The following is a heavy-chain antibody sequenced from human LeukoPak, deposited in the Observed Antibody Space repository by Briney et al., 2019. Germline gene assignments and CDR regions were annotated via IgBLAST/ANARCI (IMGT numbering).Heavy chain of an antibody. D-gene: IGHD6-13*01. CDR3: ARAAGKRWAAAGHYYMDV. CDR2: INPNSGGT. Sequence: ASVKVSCKASGYTFTGYYMHWVRQAPGQGLEWMGWINPNSGGTNYAQKFQGRVTMTRDTSISTAYMELSRLRSDDTAVYYCARAAGKRWAAAGHYYMDVWGKGTTVTVSS. CDR1: GYTFTGYY. V-gene: IGHV1-2*02. J-gene: IGHJ6*03.